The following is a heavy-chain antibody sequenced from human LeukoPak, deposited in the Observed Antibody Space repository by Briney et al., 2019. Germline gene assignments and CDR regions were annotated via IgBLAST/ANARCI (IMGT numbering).Heavy chain of an antibody. D-gene: IGHD4-17*01. V-gene: IGHV3-30*04. CDR2: ISYDGSNK. CDR3: AKGTVYGDYAY. CDR1: GFIFSNYA. Sequence: GGSLRLSCAASGFIFSNYAMHWVRQAPGKGLEWVALISYDGSNKYYADSVKGRFTISRDNSKNTLYLRMSSLRAEDTAVYYCAKGTVYGDYAYWGQGTLVTVSS. J-gene: IGHJ4*02.